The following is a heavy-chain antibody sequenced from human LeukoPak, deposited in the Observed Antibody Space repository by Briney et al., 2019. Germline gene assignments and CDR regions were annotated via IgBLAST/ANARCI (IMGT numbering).Heavy chain of an antibody. D-gene: IGHD6-19*01. CDR3: ARVYSSGSDY. V-gene: IGHV4-59*01. J-gene: IGHJ4*02. CDR1: GGSISSYY. CDR2: IYYSGST. Sequence: SATLSLTCTVSGGSISSYYWSWIRQPPGKGLEWIGYIYYSGSTNYNPSLKSRVTISVDTSKNQFSLKLSSVTAADTAVYYCARVYSSGSDYWGQGTLVTVSS.